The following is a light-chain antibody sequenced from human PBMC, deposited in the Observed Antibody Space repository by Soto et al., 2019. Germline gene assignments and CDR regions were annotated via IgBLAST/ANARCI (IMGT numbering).Light chain of an antibody. CDR1: QSISSW. V-gene: IGKV1-5*01. Sequence: DIQMTQSPSTMSASVGDRVTITCRASQSISSWLAWYQQKPGKAPKLLIYDASSLESGVPSRFSRSGSGTEFTLNISSLQPDDFATYYCQQYNSYSYTFGQGTKLEIK. J-gene: IGKJ2*01. CDR3: QQYNSYSYT. CDR2: DAS.